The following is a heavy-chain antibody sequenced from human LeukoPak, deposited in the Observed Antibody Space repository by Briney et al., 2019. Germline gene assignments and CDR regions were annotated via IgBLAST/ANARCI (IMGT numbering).Heavy chain of an antibody. CDR3: ARDIPRRSTHLDY. V-gene: IGHV3-7*01. CDR2: IEDDGDQK. J-gene: IGHJ4*02. D-gene: IGHD2-15*01. CDR1: GFSFSNYW. Sequence: GGSLRLSCAASGFSFSNYWMTWVRQAPGKGLEWVASIEDDGDQKKYGDSVKGRFTISRDNAENSLYLQMNILRVEDTAVYYCARDIPRRSTHLDYWGQGTLVTVSA.